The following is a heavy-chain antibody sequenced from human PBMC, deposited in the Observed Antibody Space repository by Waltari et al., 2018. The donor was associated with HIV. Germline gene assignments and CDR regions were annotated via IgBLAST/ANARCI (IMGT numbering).Heavy chain of an antibody. CDR1: GFTFSSYE. CDR2: ISSRGTTI. J-gene: IGHJ6*02. D-gene: IGHD2-8*01. V-gene: IGHV3-48*03. Sequence: EVQLVESGGGLVQPGGSLRLSCAASGFTFSSYEMNGVRQAPGKGLEWVSYISSRGTTIYYADSVKGRFTISRDNAKNSLYLQMNSLRAEDTAVYYCARVMVVLTAYYGLDVWGQGTTVTVSS. CDR3: ARVMVVLTAYYGLDV.